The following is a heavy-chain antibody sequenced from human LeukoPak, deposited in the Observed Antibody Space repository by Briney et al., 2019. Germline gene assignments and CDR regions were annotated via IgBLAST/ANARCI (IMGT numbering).Heavy chain of an antibody. V-gene: IGHV3-48*01. J-gene: IGHJ4*02. CDR1: GFRFSDYS. Sequence: GGSLRLSRAASGFRFSDYSMNWVRQAPGKGLEWISYIGISSGNTNYADSVKGRFTISGDKAKNSLYLQMNSLRVEDTAVYYCARDYKYAFDNWGQGTLVTVSS. CDR2: IGISSGNT. D-gene: IGHD5-24*01. CDR3: ARDYKYAFDN.